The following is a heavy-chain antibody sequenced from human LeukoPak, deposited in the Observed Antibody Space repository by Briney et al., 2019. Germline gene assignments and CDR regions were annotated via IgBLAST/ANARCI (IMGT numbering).Heavy chain of an antibody. CDR1: GFTFSNYW. CDR2: INSDGSST. J-gene: IGHJ4*02. Sequence: GGSLRLSCAASGFTFSNYWMHWVRQAPGKGLVWVSRINSDGSSTGYADSVKGRFTISRDNAKNTLYLQMNSLRAEDTALYYCARVSPGDDYWGQGTLVTVSS. CDR3: ARVSPGDDY. V-gene: IGHV3-74*01. D-gene: IGHD3-10*01.